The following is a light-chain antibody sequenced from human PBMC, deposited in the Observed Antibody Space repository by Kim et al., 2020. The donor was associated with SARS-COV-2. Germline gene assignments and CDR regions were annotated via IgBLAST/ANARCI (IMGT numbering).Light chain of an antibody. CDR2: FDS. CDR1: NLGSKR. J-gene: IGLJ1*01. CDR3: QVWDSGSSHYV. V-gene: IGLV3-21*04. Sequence: SYELTQPPSESVAPGKTATITCGGTNLGSKRVHWYQQKPGQAPVLVIYFDSDRPSGIPERFSGSRSGNTATLTISRVEAGDEADYYCQVWDSGSSHYVFGNGTKVTVL.